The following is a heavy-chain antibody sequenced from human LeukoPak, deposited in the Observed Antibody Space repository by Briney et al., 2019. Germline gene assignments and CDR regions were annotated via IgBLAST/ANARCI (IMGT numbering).Heavy chain of an antibody. CDR2: INHSGST. Sequence: SETLSLTCAVFGGSFSGYYWSWIRQPPGKGLEWIGEINHSGSTNYNPSLKSRVTISVDTSKNQFSLKLSSVTAADTAVYYCARVASPDIVVVPAAMHLDIWGQGTMVTVSS. V-gene: IGHV4-34*01. D-gene: IGHD2-2*01. CDR1: GGSFSGYY. J-gene: IGHJ3*02. CDR3: ARVASPDIVVVPAAMHLDI.